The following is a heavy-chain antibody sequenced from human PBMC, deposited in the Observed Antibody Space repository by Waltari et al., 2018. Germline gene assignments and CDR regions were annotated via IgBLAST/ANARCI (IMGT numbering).Heavy chain of an antibody. D-gene: IGHD3-10*01. CDR2: IYYSGST. CDR1: GGSISSYY. Sequence: QVQLQESGPGLVKPSETLSLTCTVSGGSISSYYWSWIRQPPGKGLEWIGYIYYSGSTNYNPARKSRVTISVDTSKNQFSLKLSSVTAADTAVYYCARGLVLLWFGEPDWYFDLWGRGTLVTVSS. CDR3: ARGLVLLWFGEPDWYFDL. J-gene: IGHJ2*01. V-gene: IGHV4-59*01.